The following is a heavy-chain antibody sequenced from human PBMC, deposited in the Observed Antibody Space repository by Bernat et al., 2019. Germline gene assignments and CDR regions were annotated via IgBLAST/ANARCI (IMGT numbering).Heavy chain of an antibody. V-gene: IGHV3-7*01. CDR2: MKEDGSEK. CDR1: GFTFSSYW. D-gene: IGHD3/OR15-3a*01. Sequence: EVQLVESGGGLVQPGGSLRLSCAASGFTFSSYWMSWVRQAPGKGLEWVANMKEDGSEKYYVDSLKGRFTISRDNAKNSLYLQMNSLRAEDTAVYYCARARYDFWGGFNNAFDVWGQGTMVTVSS. J-gene: IGHJ3*01. CDR3: ARARYDFWGGFNNAFDV.